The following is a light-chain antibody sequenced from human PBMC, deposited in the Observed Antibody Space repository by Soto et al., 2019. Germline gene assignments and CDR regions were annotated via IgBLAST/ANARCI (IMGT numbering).Light chain of an antibody. CDR2: EVT. J-gene: IGLJ1*01. CDR3: QSYDSSLSAFYV. V-gene: IGLV2-8*01. CDR1: SSDVGAYNY. Sequence: QSVLTQPPSASGSPGQSVTISCTGTSSDVGAYNYVSWYQQHPGKAPKLMISEVTKRPSGVPDRFSGSKSGTSASLTVSGLQAEDEADYYCQSYDSSLSAFYVFGTGTKVTVL.